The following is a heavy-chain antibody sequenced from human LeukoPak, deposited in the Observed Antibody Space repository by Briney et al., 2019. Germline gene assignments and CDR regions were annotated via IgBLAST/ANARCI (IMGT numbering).Heavy chain of an antibody. CDR1: GGSISSGGYY. J-gene: IGHJ4*02. CDR2: IYHSGST. CDR3: ARGSSGSYYPLLDY. V-gene: IGHV4-30-2*01. Sequence: PSETLSLTYTVSGGSISSGGYYWSWIRQPPGKGLEWIGYIYHSGSTYYNPSLKSRVTISVDRSKNQFSLKLSSVTAADTAVYYCARGSSGSYYPLLDYWGQGTLVTVSS. D-gene: IGHD1-26*01.